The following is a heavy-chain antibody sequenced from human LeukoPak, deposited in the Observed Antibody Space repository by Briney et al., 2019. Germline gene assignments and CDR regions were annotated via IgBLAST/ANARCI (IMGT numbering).Heavy chain of an antibody. J-gene: IGHJ4*02. CDR2: INHSGST. D-gene: IGHD4-23*01. CDR3: AVRWQTRLERPDY. V-gene: IGHV4-34*01. Sequence: SETLSLTCAVYGGSFSGYYWSWIRQPPGKGLEWIGEINHSGSTNYNPSLKSRVTISVDTSKNQFSLKLSSVTAADTAVYYCAVRWQTRLERPDYWGQGTLVTVSS. CDR1: GGSFSGYY.